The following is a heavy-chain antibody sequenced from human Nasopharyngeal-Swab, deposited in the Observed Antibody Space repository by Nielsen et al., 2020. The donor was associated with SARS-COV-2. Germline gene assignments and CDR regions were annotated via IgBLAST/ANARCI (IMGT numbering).Heavy chain of an antibody. D-gene: IGHD1-14*01. CDR1: GFTFSNYS. J-gene: IGHJ4*02. Sequence: GESLKISCAASGFTFSNYSMNWVRQAPGKGLEWVASISSNSSNIYYADSVKGRFTISRDNAKNSLSLQMNSLRAGDTAVYYCARDIKSSVYYVDYWGQGTLVTVSS. V-gene: IGHV3-21*01. CDR2: ISSNSSNI. CDR3: ARDIKSSVYYVDY.